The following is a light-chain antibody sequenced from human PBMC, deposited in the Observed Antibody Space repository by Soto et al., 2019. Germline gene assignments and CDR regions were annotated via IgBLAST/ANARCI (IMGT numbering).Light chain of an antibody. CDR2: DAS. CDR1: QSVSSY. Sequence: EIVLTQSPATLSLSLGERATLSCRASQSVSSYLAWYQQKFGQAPRLLIYDASNRATGIPARFSGSGSATDFTLTISSLEPEDFAIYYCQQRYNWPLTFGQGTKVEIK. V-gene: IGKV3-11*01. J-gene: IGKJ1*01. CDR3: QQRYNWPLT.